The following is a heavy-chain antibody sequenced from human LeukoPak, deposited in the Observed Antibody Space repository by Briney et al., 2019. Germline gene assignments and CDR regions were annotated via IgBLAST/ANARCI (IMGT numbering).Heavy chain of an antibody. V-gene: IGHV4-61*02. Sequence: PSETLSLTCTVSGGSISSGSYYWSWIRQPAVKGLEWIGRIYTSGSTNYNPSLKSRVTISVDTSKNQFSLKLSSVTAADTAVYYCARLRVSYFDYWGQGTLVTVSS. J-gene: IGHJ4*02. D-gene: IGHD5/OR15-5a*01. CDR2: IYTSGST. CDR3: ARLRVSYFDY. CDR1: GGSISSGSYY.